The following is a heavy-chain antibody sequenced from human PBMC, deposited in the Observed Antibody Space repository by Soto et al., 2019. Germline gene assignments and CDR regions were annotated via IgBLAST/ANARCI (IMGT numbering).Heavy chain of an antibody. CDR3: ANTLAVDCSGGSCYPGPFDY. Sequence: ASVKVSCKASGYTFTSYYMHWVRQAPGQGLEWMGIINPSGGSTSYAQKFQGRVTMTRDTSTSTVYMELSSLRSEDTAVYYCANTLAVDCSGGSCYPGPFDYWGQGTLVTVSS. D-gene: IGHD2-15*01. CDR2: INPSGGST. CDR1: GYTFTSYY. V-gene: IGHV1-46*01. J-gene: IGHJ4*02.